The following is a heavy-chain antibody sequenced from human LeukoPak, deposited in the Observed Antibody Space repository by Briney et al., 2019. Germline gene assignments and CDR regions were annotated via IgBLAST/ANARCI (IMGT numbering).Heavy chain of an antibody. V-gene: IGHV4-31*03. D-gene: IGHD1-14*01. Sequence: SETLSLTCSVSGGSNSRAGYSWTWIRQHPGEGLELIGYMYSGGSAYYNPSLKSRLTISVDTSKRQFSLTLSSVTTADTAVYYCARGEPGPLTSYLDYWGQGTLVTVSS. J-gene: IGHJ4*02. CDR3: ARGEPGPLTSYLDY. CDR2: MYSGGSA. CDR1: GGSNSRAGYS.